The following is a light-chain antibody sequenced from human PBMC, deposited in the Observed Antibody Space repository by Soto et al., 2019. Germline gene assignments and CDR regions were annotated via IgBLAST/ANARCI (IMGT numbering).Light chain of an antibody. V-gene: IGKV2-30*01. J-gene: IGKJ1*01. CDR1: QSPLYSDGNTY. Sequence: DVVMTQTPLSLSVTLGQPASISCRSSQSPLYSDGNTYLSWFQQRPGQSPRRLIYKVSNRDSGVPDRFSGSGSGTDFTLKISRVEAEDVGVYYCMQGTHWPWTFGQGTKVDIK. CDR2: KVS. CDR3: MQGTHWPWT.